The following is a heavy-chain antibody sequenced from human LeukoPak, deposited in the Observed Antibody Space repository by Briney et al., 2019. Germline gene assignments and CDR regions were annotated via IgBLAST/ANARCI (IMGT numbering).Heavy chain of an antibody. D-gene: IGHD3-10*01. V-gene: IGHV3-30*03. CDR1: GFTFSSYC. CDR2: ISYDGSNK. J-gene: IGHJ5*02. CDR3: ARPRRGLWFGDFDP. Sequence: GRSLRLSCAASGFTFSSYCMQWVRQARGKGVEGGAVISYDGSNKYYADSVTGRFTISRDNSKNTLYLQMNSLRAEDTAVYYCARPRRGLWFGDFDPWGQGTLVTVSS.